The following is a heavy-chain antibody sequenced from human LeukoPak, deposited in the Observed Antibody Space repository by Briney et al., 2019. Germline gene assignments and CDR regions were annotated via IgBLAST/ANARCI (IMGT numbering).Heavy chain of an antibody. V-gene: IGHV3-9*01. CDR3: VKEVGAAVGRSSFDY. J-gene: IGHJ4*02. CDR2: ISWDSATI. CDR1: GYSLTSYW. Sequence: SLKISCKGSGYSLTSYWIGWVRQMPGKGLEWVSHISWDSATIEYADSVKGRFTISRDNAKNSLYLQMNSLRAEDTALYYCVKEVGAAVGRSSFDYWGQGTLVTVSS. D-gene: IGHD6-13*01.